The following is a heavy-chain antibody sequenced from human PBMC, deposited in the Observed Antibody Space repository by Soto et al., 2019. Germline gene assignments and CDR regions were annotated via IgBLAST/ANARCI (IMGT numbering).Heavy chain of an antibody. D-gene: IGHD4-17*01. CDR3: ASFDFGYYFMDV. J-gene: IGHJ6*02. Sequence: QVHLQESGPGLVKASETLSLTCTVSAESFSSFPWSWVRQPPGKGLEWIGYTFYRGVTYYNPSLSSRATISIDTSKNQFSLRLSSVTAADSAVYFCASFDFGYYFMDVWGQGTTVTVSS. CDR2: TFYRGVT. CDR1: AESFSSFP. V-gene: IGHV4-59*01.